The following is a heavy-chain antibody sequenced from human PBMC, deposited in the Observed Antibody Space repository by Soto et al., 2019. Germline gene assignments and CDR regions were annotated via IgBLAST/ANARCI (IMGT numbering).Heavy chain of an antibody. J-gene: IGHJ4*02. CDR2: INSDGSST. Sequence: EVQLVESGGGLVQPGGSLRLSCAASGFTFSSYWMHWVRQAPGKGLVWVSRINSDGSSTSYADSVKGRFTISRDNAKNTLYLQMNSLRAEDTAVYYCARDGDGRYFDGESFDYWGQGTLVTVSS. D-gene: IGHD3-9*01. V-gene: IGHV3-74*01. CDR3: ARDGDGRYFDGESFDY. CDR1: GFTFSSYW.